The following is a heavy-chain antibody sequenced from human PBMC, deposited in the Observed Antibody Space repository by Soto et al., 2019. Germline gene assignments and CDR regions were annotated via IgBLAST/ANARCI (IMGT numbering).Heavy chain of an antibody. D-gene: IGHD2-15*01. CDR1: GYTFTRYT. CDR3: ARGIATGHLDP. CDR2: INPDNGNT. Sequence: ASVKVSCKASGYTFTRYTMSWVRQAPGQRLEWMGWINPDNGNTKSSQKFQDRVIITRDTSASTAYMDLSSLRSEDTAVYYCARGIATGHLDPWGQGTLVTVSS. J-gene: IGHJ5*02. V-gene: IGHV1-3*01.